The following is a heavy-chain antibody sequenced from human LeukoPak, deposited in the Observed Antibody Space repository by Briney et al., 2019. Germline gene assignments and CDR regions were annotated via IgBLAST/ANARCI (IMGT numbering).Heavy chain of an antibody. CDR1: GFTFSSYA. V-gene: IGHV3-30-3*01. J-gene: IGHJ4*02. CDR3: ARDGWFGELGLWEFDY. Sequence: GRSLRLSCGASGFTFSSYAMHWVRQAPGKGLEWVAVISYDGSNKYYADSVKGRFTISRDNSKNTLYLQMNSLRAEDTAVYYCARDGWFGELGLWEFDYWGQGTLVTVSS. CDR2: ISYDGSNK. D-gene: IGHD3-10*01.